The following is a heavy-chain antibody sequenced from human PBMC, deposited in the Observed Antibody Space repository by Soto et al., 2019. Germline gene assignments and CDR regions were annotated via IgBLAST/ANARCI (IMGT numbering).Heavy chain of an antibody. D-gene: IGHD5-18*01. J-gene: IGHJ4*02. CDR3: AREDTAMAQYYFDY. Sequence: PSETLSLTCTVSGGSISSYYWSWIRQPPGKGLEWIGYIYYSGSTNYNPSLKSRVTISVDTSKNQFSLKLSSVTAADTAVYYCAREDTAMAQYYFDYWGQGTLVTVSS. CDR1: GGSISSYY. CDR2: IYYSGST. V-gene: IGHV4-59*01.